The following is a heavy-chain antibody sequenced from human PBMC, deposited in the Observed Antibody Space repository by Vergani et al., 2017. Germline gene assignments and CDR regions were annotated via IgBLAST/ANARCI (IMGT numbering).Heavy chain of an antibody. CDR3: ARGYCSGGSCYPLSGYYYGMDV. V-gene: IGHV1-2*02. CDR2: INPNSGGT. CDR1: GYTFTGYY. J-gene: IGHJ6*02. Sequence: QVQLVQSGAEVQKPGASVKVSCKASGYTFTGYYMHWVRQAPGQGLEWMGWINPNSGGTNYAQKFQGRVTMTRDTSISTAYMELSRLRSDDTAVYYCARGYCSGGSCYPLSGYYYGMDVWGQGTTVTVPS. D-gene: IGHD2-15*01.